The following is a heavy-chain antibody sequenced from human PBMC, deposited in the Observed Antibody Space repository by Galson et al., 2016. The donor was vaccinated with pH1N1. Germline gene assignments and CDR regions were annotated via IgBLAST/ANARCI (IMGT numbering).Heavy chain of an antibody. J-gene: IGHJ4*02. CDR2: VNPSGST. D-gene: IGHD3-10*01. CDR1: GGSFSDYY. Sequence: ETLSLTCTVYGGSFSDYYWSWIRQPPGKGLEWIGEVNPSGSTIYNPSLNRRVIISADTSRNQFSLKLTSVTAADTAVCFCARVDFGGKLGDWGQGTQVTVSS. CDR3: ARVDFGGKLGD. V-gene: IGHV4-34*01.